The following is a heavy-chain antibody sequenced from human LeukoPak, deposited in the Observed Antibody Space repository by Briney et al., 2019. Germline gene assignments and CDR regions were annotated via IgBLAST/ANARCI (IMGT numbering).Heavy chain of an antibody. D-gene: IGHD5-12*01. CDR1: GLSFSTYD. Sequence: GGSLRLSCAASGLSFSTYDFHWVRQATGKGLECVPGNGKAGDTYYAGSVKGRFTISRENAKNSFYLQMSSLRTGDTAVYYCARGAYNGFDVWGQGTMVTVSS. J-gene: IGHJ3*01. CDR2: NGKAGDT. CDR3: ARGAYNGFDV. V-gene: IGHV3-13*04.